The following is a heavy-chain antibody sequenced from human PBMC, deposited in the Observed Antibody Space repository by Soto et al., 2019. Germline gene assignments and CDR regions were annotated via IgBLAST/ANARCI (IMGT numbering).Heavy chain of an antibody. CDR3: AKDLRSSSWYNWFDP. D-gene: IGHD6-13*01. CDR2: ISGSGGST. CDR1: GFTFSSYA. J-gene: IGHJ5*02. V-gene: IGHV3-23*01. Sequence: EVQLLESGGGLVQPGGSLRLSCAASGFTFSSYAMSWVRQAPGKGLEWVSAISGSGGSTYYADSWKGRFTISRDNSKKTLYLQMNSLRAEDTAVYYCAKDLRSSSWYNWFDPWGQGTLVTVSS.